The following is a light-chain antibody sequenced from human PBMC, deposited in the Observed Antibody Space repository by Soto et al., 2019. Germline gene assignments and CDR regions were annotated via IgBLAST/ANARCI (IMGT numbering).Light chain of an antibody. CDR1: SSDVGSYNR. V-gene: IGLV2-18*02. CDR2: EVS. J-gene: IGLJ1*01. CDR3: SSYTGSSTDV. Sequence: QSALTQPPSVSGSPGQSVTISCTGTSSDVGSYNRVSWYQQPPGTAPKLMIYEVSNRPSGVPDRVSGSKSGNTASLTIAGLEAEDEAEYYCSSYTGSSTDVFGTGTKVTVL.